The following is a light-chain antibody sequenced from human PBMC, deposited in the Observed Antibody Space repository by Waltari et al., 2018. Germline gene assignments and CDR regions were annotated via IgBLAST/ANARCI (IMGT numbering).Light chain of an antibody. J-gene: IGLJ2*01. Sequence: QSALTQPASVSGSPGQSITISCTGTSSAVGGSNYVSLYQQHPGKAPKLMIYDVSNRPSGVSNRFSGSKSGNTASLTISGLQAEDEADYYCSSYTSSSTPHVVFGGGTKLTVL. V-gene: IGLV2-14*03. CDR3: SSYTSSSTPHVV. CDR1: SSAVGGSNY. CDR2: DVS.